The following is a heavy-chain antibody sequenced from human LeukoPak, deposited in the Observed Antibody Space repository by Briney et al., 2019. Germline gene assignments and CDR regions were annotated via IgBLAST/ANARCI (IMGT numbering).Heavy chain of an antibody. CDR2: IYPGDSDT. V-gene: IGHV5-51*01. J-gene: IGHJ3*02. D-gene: IGHD3-22*01. Sequence: GESLKISCKALGYSFTTYWIAWVRQMPGRGLDRMGIIYPGDSDTTYSPSFQGLVTISVDKSISTAYLQWSSLKASDTAMYYCARRGYDSSGYTDAFDIWGQGTMVTVSS. CDR1: GYSFTTYW. CDR3: ARRGYDSSGYTDAFDI.